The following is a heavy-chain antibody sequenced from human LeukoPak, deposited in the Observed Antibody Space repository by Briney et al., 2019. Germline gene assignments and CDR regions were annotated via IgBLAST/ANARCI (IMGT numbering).Heavy chain of an antibody. CDR3: ARAPTFYYGSGSYCLDY. D-gene: IGHD3-10*01. Sequence: GGSLRLSCAASGFTFSGFSMNWVRQAPGKGLEWVSSISDNSNFIHYADSVKGRFTISRDNAKNLLYLQMNSLRAEDTAVYYCARAPTFYYGSGSYCLDYWGQGTLVTVSS. V-gene: IGHV3-21*01. CDR2: ISDNSNFI. CDR1: GFTFSGFS. J-gene: IGHJ4*02.